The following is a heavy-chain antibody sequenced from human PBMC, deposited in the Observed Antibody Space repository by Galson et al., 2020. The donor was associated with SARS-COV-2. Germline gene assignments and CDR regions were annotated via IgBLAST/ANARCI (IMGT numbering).Heavy chain of an antibody. J-gene: IGHJ4*02. CDR3: VRGEVQTLDY. V-gene: IGHV1-69*13. D-gene: IGHD1-1*01. CDR1: GGTFSSSD. Sequence: SVKVSCKASGGTFSSSDVNWVRQAPGQGLEWLGGFIHVFHTATYAQKFQGRVKITADEPTTTAYMELTSLRSDDTAVFFCVRGEVQTLDYWGQGTLVTVSS. CDR2: FIHVFHTA.